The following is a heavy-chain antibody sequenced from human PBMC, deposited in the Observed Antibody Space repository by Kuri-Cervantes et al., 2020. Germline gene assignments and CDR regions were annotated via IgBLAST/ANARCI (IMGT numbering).Heavy chain of an antibody. CDR3: ARAKQDYYDSSGYLDY. J-gene: IGHJ4*02. D-gene: IGHD3-22*01. CDR2: ISSSSSYI. CDR1: GFTFSSYS. Sequence: GESLKISCAASGFTFSSYSMNWVRQAPGKGLEWVSSISSSSSYIYYADSVKGRFTISRDNAKNSLYLQMNSLRDEDTAVYYCARAKQDYYDSSGYLDYWGQGTLVTVSS. V-gene: IGHV3-21*01.